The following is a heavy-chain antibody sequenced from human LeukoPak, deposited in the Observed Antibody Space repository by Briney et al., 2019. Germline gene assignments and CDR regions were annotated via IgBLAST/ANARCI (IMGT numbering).Heavy chain of an antibody. Sequence: GGALRLSCAASGFTFSNYWMIWVRQAPGKGLEGVGNIKQDGSEKRYADSVRGRFSISRDNAQTSLYLQMNSLRAEDTAVYYCARASDPWLQLTWGQGTLVTVSS. J-gene: IGHJ5*02. D-gene: IGHD5-24*01. CDR3: ARASDPWLQLT. CDR2: IKQDGSEK. V-gene: IGHV3-7*05. CDR1: GFTFSNYW.